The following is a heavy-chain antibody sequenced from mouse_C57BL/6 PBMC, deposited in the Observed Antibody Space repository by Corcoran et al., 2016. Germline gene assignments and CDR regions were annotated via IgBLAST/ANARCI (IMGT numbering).Heavy chain of an antibody. V-gene: IGHV1-75*01. CDR2: IFPGSGST. CDR3: ARSHYYGSSYGYFDY. Sequence: QVQLQQSGPELVKPGASVKISCKASGYTFTDYYINWVKQRPGQGLEWIGWIFPGSGSTYYNEKFKGKATLTVDKSSSTAYMLLSSLTSEDSAVYFCARSHYYGSSYGYFDYWGQGTTLTVSS. CDR1: GYTFTDYY. D-gene: IGHD1-1*01. J-gene: IGHJ2*01.